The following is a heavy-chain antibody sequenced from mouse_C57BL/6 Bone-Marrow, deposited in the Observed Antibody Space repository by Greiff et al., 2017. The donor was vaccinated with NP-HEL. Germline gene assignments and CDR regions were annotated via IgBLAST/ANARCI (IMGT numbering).Heavy chain of an antibody. CDR1: GFTFSSYA. CDR3: ARDFLWEDYAMDD. V-gene: IGHV5-4*01. J-gene: IGHJ4*01. Sequence: EVMLVESGGGLVKPGGSLKLSCAASGFTFSSYAMSWVRQTPEKRLEWVATISDGGSYTYYPDNVKGRFTISRDNAKNNLYLQMSHLKSEDTAMYYCARDFLWEDYAMDDWGQGTSVTVSS. CDR2: ISDGGSYT. D-gene: IGHD4-1*01.